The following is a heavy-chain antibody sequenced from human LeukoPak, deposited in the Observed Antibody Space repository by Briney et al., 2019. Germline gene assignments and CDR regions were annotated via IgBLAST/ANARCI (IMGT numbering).Heavy chain of an antibody. CDR1: GFIVSDNY. V-gene: IGHV3-53*01. CDR2: IYSGGTT. D-gene: IGHD4-17*01. J-gene: IGHJ4*02. CDR3: AKGHVRYGDFDY. Sequence: GGSLRLSCAASGFIVSDNYMTWVRQAPEKGLEWVSLIYSGGTTYYADSVKGRFTISRDNSKNTLYLQMNSLRAEDTAVYYCAKGHVRYGDFDYWGQGTLVTVSS.